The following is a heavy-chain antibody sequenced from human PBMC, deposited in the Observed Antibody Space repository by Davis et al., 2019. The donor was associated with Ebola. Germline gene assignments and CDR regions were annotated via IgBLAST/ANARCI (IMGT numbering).Heavy chain of an antibody. CDR3: ARHGYSGHDYRAYFYGMDV. V-gene: IGHV3-33*01. Sequence: GESLKISCVASGFTFSNYGMHWVRQTPGKGLEWVAVIWYDDRNKFHADSVKGRFTISRDNFKNTLYMEMNSLRAEDTAVYYCARHGYSGHDYRAYFYGMDVWGQGTTVTVSS. D-gene: IGHD5-12*01. CDR1: GFTFSNYG. CDR2: IWYDDRNK. J-gene: IGHJ6*02.